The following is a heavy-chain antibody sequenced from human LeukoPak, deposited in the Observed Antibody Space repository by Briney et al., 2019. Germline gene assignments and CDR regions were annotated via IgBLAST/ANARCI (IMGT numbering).Heavy chain of an antibody. Sequence: GGSLRLSCAASGFTFSTYGMHWVRQAPGKGLEWVAFIHYDGSNKYYADSVKGRFTISRDNSKNTLYLQMNGLRAEDTAVYCCATLIVDATKFDYWGQGTLVTVSS. J-gene: IGHJ4*02. CDR3: ATLIVDATKFDY. CDR1: GFTFSTYG. V-gene: IGHV3-30*02. CDR2: IHYDGSNK. D-gene: IGHD3-22*01.